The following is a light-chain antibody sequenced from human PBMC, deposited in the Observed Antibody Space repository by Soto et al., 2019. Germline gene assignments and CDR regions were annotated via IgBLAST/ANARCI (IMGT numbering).Light chain of an antibody. CDR2: GVS. J-gene: IGLJ1*01. Sequence: QSALTQPASVSGSPGQSITISCTGTITDIGAYNYVSWYQQHPGKAPKLLIYGVSSRPSGVPDRFSGSNSGNTASLTISGLQAEDEADYYCCSYVTTPEIFGTGTKVTVL. CDR3: CSYVTTPEI. V-gene: IGLV2-14*01. CDR1: ITDIGAYNY.